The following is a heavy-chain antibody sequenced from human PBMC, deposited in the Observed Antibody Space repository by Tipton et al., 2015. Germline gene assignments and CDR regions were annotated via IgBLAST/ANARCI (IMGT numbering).Heavy chain of an antibody. J-gene: IGHJ4*02. CDR1: GDSINRYY. CDR2: IYYTGST. V-gene: IGHV4-59*01. D-gene: IGHD4-23*01. Sequence: TLSLTCSVSGDSINRYYWSWIRQPPGKGLECIGYIYYTGSTHYNPSLKSRVTISVDTSKSQFSLKMSSVTASDTAVYYCARARGRHGGLFDSWGQGTLVTVSS. CDR3: ARARGRHGGLFDS.